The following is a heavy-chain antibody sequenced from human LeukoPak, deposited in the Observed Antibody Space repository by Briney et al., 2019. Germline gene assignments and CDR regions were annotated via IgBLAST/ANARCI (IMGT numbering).Heavy chain of an antibody. Sequence: GGSLRLSCAASGFTFSSYGMHWVRQAPGKGLEWVSYISSSGSTIYYADSVKGRFTISRDNAKNSLYLQMNSLRAEDTAVYYCARVPGGFGEYYFDYWGQGTLVTVSS. CDR1: GFTFSSYG. D-gene: IGHD3-10*01. J-gene: IGHJ4*02. CDR3: ARVPGGFGEYYFDY. V-gene: IGHV3-48*04. CDR2: ISSSGSTI.